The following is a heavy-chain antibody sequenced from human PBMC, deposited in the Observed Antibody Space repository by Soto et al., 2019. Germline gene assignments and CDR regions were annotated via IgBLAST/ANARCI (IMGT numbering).Heavy chain of an antibody. J-gene: IGHJ6*02. CDR2: VYYGGST. D-gene: IGHD3-22*01. V-gene: IGHV4-39*01. Sequence: SETLSLTCTVSGCSISSSSYYWCWILHPPGKGLEWIGNVYYGGSTYYNPSLKSRVTISVETSKSQFSLKLSSVTAADTAVYYCAGGDYYHSSGYYFYYYTMDVWGQGTTVTVSS. CDR3: AGGDYYHSSGYYFYYYTMDV. CDR1: GCSISSSSYY.